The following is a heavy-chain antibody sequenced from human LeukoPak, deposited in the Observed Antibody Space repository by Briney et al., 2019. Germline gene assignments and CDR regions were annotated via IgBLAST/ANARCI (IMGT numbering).Heavy chain of an antibody. CDR3: ARVRLYCSGGSCYTYYYYYGMDV. CDR2: IIPIIGIA. J-gene: IGHJ6*02. CDR1: GGTFSSYA. V-gene: IGHV1-69*04. Sequence: SVKVSCKASGGTFSSYATSWVRQAPGQGLEWMGRIIPIIGIANYAQKFQGRVTITADKSTSTAYMELSSLRSEDTAVYYCARVRLYCSGGSCYTYYYYYGMDVWGQGTTVTVSS. D-gene: IGHD2-15*01.